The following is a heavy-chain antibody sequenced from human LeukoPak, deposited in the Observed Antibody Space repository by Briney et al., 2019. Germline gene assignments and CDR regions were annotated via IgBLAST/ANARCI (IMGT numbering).Heavy chain of an antibody. D-gene: IGHD2-2*01. CDR1: GYIFTSYW. CDR3: ARLGGYCSSTTCYLDY. V-gene: IGHV5-51*01. J-gene: IGHJ4*02. CDR2: IYPGDSET. Sequence: GESLKISCKGSGYIFTSYWIGWVRQMPGKGLEWMGIIYPGDSETRYSPSFQGQVTISADKSISTAYLQWSSLKASDTAMYYCARLGGYCSSTTCYLDYWGQGTLVTVSS.